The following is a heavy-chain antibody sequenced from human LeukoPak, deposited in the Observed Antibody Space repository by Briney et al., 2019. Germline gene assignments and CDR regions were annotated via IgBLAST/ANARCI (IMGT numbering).Heavy chain of an antibody. CDR1: GGSISSYY. CDR3: ARSQRIVVVPAAIVDYYYYMDV. J-gene: IGHJ6*03. Sequence: PSETLSLTCTVSGGSISSYYWSWIRQPAGKGLEWIGRIYTSGSTNYNPSLKSRVTMSVDTSKNQFSLKLGSVTAADTAVYYCARSQRIVVVPAAIVDYYYYMDVWGKGTTVTVSS. V-gene: IGHV4-4*07. D-gene: IGHD2-2*01. CDR2: IYTSGST.